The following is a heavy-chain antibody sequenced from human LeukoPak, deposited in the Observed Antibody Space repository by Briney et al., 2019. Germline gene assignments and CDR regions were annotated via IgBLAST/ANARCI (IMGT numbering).Heavy chain of an antibody. J-gene: IGHJ5*02. CDR2: ANHGGDT. CDR1: NGSFSGYH. Sequence: SETLSLTCAVYNGSFSGYHWSWIRQSPERGLEWIGEANHGGDTNYNPSLRSRVAISLDTSKNHFSLKLRSVTAADTAVYNCARAAWNGGGGFDPWGQGTLVTVSS. D-gene: IGHD3-16*01. CDR3: ARAAWNGGGGFDP. V-gene: IGHV4-34*01.